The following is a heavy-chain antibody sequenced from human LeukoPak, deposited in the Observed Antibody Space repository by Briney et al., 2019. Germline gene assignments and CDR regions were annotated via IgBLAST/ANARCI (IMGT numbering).Heavy chain of an antibody. J-gene: IGHJ5*02. CDR3: ASVQLGRRFGWFDP. V-gene: IGHV1-2*02. CDR1: GYTFINYG. CDR2: INPNSGGT. Sequence: GASVKVSCKASGYTFINYGFNWVRQAPGQGLEWMGWINPNSGGTNYAQKFQGRVTMTRDTSISTAYMELSRLRSDDTAVYYCASVQLGRRFGWFDPWGQGTLVTVSS. D-gene: IGHD7-27*01.